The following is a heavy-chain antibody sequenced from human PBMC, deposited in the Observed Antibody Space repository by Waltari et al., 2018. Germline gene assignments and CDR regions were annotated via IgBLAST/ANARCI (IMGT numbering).Heavy chain of an antibody. CDR1: GGSISSTSYY. V-gene: IGHV4-39*01. CDR2: FIYNGNT. CDR3: ARPGRVGGGSLMGLDY. J-gene: IGHJ4*02. Sequence: QLQLQESGPGLVKPSETLSLICSLPGGSISSTSYYWGWIRQPPGKGLEWIGSFIYNGNTYYNPSLKSRISFFVDTSKNQFLLQLRSVTAADTAMYYCARPGRVGGGSLMGLDYWGQGTLVTVSS. D-gene: IGHD2-15*01.